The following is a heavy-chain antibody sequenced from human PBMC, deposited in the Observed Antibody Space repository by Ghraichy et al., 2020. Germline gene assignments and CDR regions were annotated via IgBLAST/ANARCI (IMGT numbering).Heavy chain of an antibody. J-gene: IGHJ2*01. V-gene: IGHV3-30*04. CDR1: GFTFSSYA. CDR3: ARDDCGGGSCRSYWYFDL. D-gene: IGHD2-15*01. Sequence: GGSLRLSCAASGFTFSSYAMHWVRQAPGKGLEWVAVISYDGSNKYYADSVKGRFTISRDNSKNTLYLQMNSLRAEDTAVYYCARDDCGGGSCRSYWYFDLWGRGTLVTVSS. CDR2: ISYDGSNK.